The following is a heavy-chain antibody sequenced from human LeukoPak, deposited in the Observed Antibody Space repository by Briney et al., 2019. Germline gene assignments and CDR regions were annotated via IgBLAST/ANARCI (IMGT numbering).Heavy chain of an antibody. V-gene: IGHV4-31*03. J-gene: IGHJ6*02. Sequence: PSETLSLTCTVSGGSISSGGYYWSWIRQHPGKGLEWIGYIYYSGSTYYNPSLKSRVTISVDTSKNQFPLKLSSVTAADTAVYYCARENDAYYYGMDVWGQGTTVTVSS. CDR3: ARENDAYYYGMDV. CDR1: GGSISSGGYY. CDR2: IYYSGST. D-gene: IGHD2-8*01.